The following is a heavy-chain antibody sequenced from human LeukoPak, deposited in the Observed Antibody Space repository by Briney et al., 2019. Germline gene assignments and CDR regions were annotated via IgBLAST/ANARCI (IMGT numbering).Heavy chain of an antibody. Sequence: PGTSLRLSCAASGFSFSTNGMHWVRQAPGKWLEWVALIWYDESNKYYAESVKCRFTISRDNSKNPLYLQMNSLRVDDTAVYYGARRQGDAFDIWGQGTMVTVSS. CDR2: IWYDESNK. CDR1: GFSFSTNG. J-gene: IGHJ3*02. V-gene: IGHV3-33*01. CDR3: ARRQGDAFDI.